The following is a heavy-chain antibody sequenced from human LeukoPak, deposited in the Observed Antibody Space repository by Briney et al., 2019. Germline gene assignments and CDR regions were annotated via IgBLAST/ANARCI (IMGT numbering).Heavy chain of an antibody. CDR2: LYSSGST. J-gene: IGHJ3*02. Sequence: PSETLSLTCTVSGGSISSGSYYWSWIRQPAGKGLEWIGRLYSSGSTNYSPSLKSRVTISVDTSKNQFSLKLSSVTAADTAVYYCAREGSIAARLGAFDIWGQGTMVTVSS. D-gene: IGHD6-6*01. CDR3: AREGSIAARLGAFDI. CDR1: GGSISSGSYY. V-gene: IGHV4-61*02.